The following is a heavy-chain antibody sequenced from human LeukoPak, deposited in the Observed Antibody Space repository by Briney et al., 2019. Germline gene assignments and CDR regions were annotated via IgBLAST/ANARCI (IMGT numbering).Heavy chain of an antibody. Sequence: ASVKVSCKASGYTFTNYGINWVRQAPGQGLEWMGWIRAYNDNTNYAQTLQGRVTMTTDTSTTTAYMELRSLTSDDTAVNYCARGEYPLDAFDIWGQGTKVTVSS. CDR1: GYTFTNYG. J-gene: IGHJ3*02. CDR2: IRAYNDNT. D-gene: IGHD2-2*01. V-gene: IGHV1-18*01. CDR3: ARGEYPLDAFDI.